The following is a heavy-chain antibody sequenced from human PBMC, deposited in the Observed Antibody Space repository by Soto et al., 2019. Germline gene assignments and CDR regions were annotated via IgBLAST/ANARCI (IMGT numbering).Heavy chain of an antibody. CDR1: GYTLTELS. D-gene: IGHD3-3*01. Sequence: GASVKVSCKVSGYTLTELSMHWVRQAPGKGLEWMGGFDPEDGETIYAQKFQGRVTMTEDTSTDTAYMEMSSLRSEDTAVYYCATDIRFLNIFDYWRQRTLVTVPS. CDR3: ATDIRFLNIFDY. V-gene: IGHV1-24*01. CDR2: FDPEDGET. J-gene: IGHJ4*02.